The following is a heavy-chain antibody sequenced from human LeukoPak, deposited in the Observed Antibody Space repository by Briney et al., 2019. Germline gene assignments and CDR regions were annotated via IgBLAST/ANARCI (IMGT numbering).Heavy chain of an antibody. CDR3: AREYSSSSGRAFDI. D-gene: IGHD6-6*01. CDR2: ISSSSSTI. Sequence: GGSLRLSCAASGFTLSTYTMNWVRQAPGKGLQWFSYISSSSSTIYYADSVKGRFTISRDNAKNSLYLQMNSLRDEDTAVYYCAREYSSSSGRAFDIWGQGTMATVSS. V-gene: IGHV3-48*02. CDR1: GFTLSTYT. J-gene: IGHJ3*02.